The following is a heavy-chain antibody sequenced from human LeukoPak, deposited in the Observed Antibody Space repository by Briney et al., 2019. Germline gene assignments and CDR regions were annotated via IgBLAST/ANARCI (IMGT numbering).Heavy chain of an antibody. CDR3: ARHQIVGATRSPFDY. CDR1: GYSFATYW. J-gene: IGHJ4*02. V-gene: IGHV5-51*01. Sequence: GESLKISCKGAGYSFATYWIGWVRQTPGKGLEWMGIIYPSDSDTRYSPSFQGQVTISADKSINTAYLQWSSLKASDTAMYYCARHQIVGATRSPFDYWGQGTLVTVSS. CDR2: IYPSDSDT. D-gene: IGHD1-26*01.